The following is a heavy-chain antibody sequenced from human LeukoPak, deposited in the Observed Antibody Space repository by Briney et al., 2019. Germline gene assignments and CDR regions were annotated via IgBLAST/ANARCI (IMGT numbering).Heavy chain of an antibody. CDR1: GFTFSGYG. Sequence: GGSLRLSCAASGFTFSGYGMHWVRQAPGKGLEWVAFIHYDGARSYYADSVKGRFTISRDNSRNTLYLQMNSLRAEDTAVYYCAKDSTLHSLDYWGQGTLVTVSS. V-gene: IGHV3-30*02. CDR2: IHYDGARS. J-gene: IGHJ4*02. CDR3: AKDSTLHSLDY. D-gene: IGHD2-15*01.